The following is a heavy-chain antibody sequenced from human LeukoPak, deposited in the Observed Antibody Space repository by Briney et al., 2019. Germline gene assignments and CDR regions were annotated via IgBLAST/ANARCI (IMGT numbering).Heavy chain of an antibody. V-gene: IGHV4-38-2*01. CDR3: ARLGYCISTSYYPDL. CDR1: AYSMNSLNY. D-gene: IGHD2-2*01. J-gene: IGHJ5*02. Sequence: PSETLSLTCAVSAYSMNSLNYRCWIRQPPGKGLEWIASIHHSGSTDYNPSLKSRVTISIDTSKNQFSLKLTYVTAADTAVYSCARLGYCISTSYYPDLWGQGTLVTVS. CDR2: IHHSGST.